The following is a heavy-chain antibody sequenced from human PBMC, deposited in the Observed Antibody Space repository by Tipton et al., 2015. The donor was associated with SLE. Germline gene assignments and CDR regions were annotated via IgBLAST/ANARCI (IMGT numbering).Heavy chain of an antibody. Sequence: TLSLTCTVSGGSISSSSYYWGWIRQPPGKGLEWIGSIYYSGSTYYNPSLKSRVTISVDTSKNQFSLKLSSVTAADTAVYYCARIVAAAGTRYFDYWGQGILVTVSS. CDR1: GGSISSSSYY. J-gene: IGHJ4*02. CDR2: IYYSGST. CDR3: ARIVAAAGTRYFDY. D-gene: IGHD6-13*01. V-gene: IGHV4-39*07.